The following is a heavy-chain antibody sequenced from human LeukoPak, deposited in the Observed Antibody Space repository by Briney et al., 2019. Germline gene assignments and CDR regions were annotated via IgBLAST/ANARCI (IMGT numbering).Heavy chain of an antibody. Sequence: SETLSLTCTVSGGSISSYYWSWIRQPPGKGLEWIGYIYYSGSTNYNPSLKSRVTISVDTSKNQFSLKLSSVTAADTAVYYCARDRCSSISCYARWFDPWGQGTLVTVSS. CDR2: IYYSGST. V-gene: IGHV4-59*01. CDR1: GGSISSYY. J-gene: IGHJ5*02. CDR3: ARDRCSSISCYARWFDP. D-gene: IGHD2-2*01.